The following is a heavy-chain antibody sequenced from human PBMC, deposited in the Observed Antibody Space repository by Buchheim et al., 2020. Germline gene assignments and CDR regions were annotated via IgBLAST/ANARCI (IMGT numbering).Heavy chain of an antibody. Sequence: EVQLVESGGGLVQPGGSLRLSCAASGVTFSSYWMSWVRQAPGKGLEWVANIKQDGSEKYYVDSVKGRFTISRDKAKNTLYLQMNSLRAEDTAVYYCARDKPNYYDSSGYCAVERDYYYYGMDVWGQGTT. D-gene: IGHD3-22*01. CDR2: IKQDGSEK. V-gene: IGHV3-7*01. J-gene: IGHJ6*02. CDR3: ARDKPNYYDSSGYCAVERDYYYYGMDV. CDR1: GVTFSSYW.